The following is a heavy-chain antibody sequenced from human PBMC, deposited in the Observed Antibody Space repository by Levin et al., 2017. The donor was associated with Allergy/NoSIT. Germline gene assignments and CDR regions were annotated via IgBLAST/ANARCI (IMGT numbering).Heavy chain of an antibody. CDR3: TRPSGYCSGGSCYYYGMDV. CDR1: GFTFSGSA. Sequence: PGGSLRLSCAASGFTFSGSAMHWVRQASGKGLEWVGRIRSKANSYATAYAASVKGRFTISRDDSKNTAYLQMNSLKTEDTAVYYCTRPSGYCSGGSCYYYGMDVWGQGTTVTVSS. D-gene: IGHD2-15*01. J-gene: IGHJ6*02. V-gene: IGHV3-73*01. CDR2: IRSKANSYAT.